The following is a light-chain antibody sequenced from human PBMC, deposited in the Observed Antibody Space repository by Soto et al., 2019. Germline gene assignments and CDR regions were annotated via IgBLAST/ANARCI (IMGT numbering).Light chain of an antibody. CDR1: SSNIGAGYD. J-gene: IGLJ1*01. CDR3: PSYDSSLSGYV. V-gene: IGLV1-40*01. Sequence: QSVLTLPPSVSGAPGQRVTISCTGSSSNIGAGYDVHWYQQLPGTAPKLLIYDDSNRPSGVPDRFSGSKSGTSGSLAITGLQAEDQADYYCPSYDSSLSGYVFGTGTKVTVL. CDR2: DDS.